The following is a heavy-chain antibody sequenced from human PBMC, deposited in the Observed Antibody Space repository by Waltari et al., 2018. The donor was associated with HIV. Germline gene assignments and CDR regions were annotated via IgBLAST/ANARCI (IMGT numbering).Heavy chain of an antibody. Sequence: QVQLVESGGGVVQPGRSLSLSRAAPGFTFTTYGMHWVRQAPGKGLEWVALIWNDGSKTYYADSLKGRFTISRDNSKNTLYLQMNSLRGEDTAVYYCARQVGAALFDYWGQGALVTVSS. CDR1: GFTFTTYG. CDR3: ARQVGAALFDY. CDR2: IWNDGSKT. D-gene: IGHD1-26*01. V-gene: IGHV3-33*01. J-gene: IGHJ4*02.